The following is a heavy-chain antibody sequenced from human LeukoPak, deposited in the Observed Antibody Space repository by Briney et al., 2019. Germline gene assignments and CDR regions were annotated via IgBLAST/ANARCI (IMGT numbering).Heavy chain of an antibody. J-gene: IGHJ2*01. CDR2: ISWNSGSI. D-gene: IGHD6-13*01. V-gene: IGHV3-9*01. CDR3: VKGSYSSSFFDL. Sequence: TGGSLRLSCAASGFTFDDYVMHWVRQAPGKGLEWVSGISWNSGSIGYADSVKGRFTISRDNAKNSLYLQMNSLRAEDTALYYCVKGSYSSSFFDLWGRGTLVTVSS. CDR1: GFTFDDYV.